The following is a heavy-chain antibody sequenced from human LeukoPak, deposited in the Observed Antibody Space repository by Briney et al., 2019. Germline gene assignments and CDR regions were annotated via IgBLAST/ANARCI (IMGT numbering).Heavy chain of an antibody. CDR1: GFSFTTYW. D-gene: IGHD3-10*01. J-gene: IGHJ4*02. CDR3: AKLAKYFYGAETFYFFEH. Sequence: GGSLRLSCAASGFSFTTYWMSWVRQAQGKGLEWVANINQDGTEKYYVDSVKGRFTISRDDGKNSLYLQMNSLRVEDTAVYYCAKLAKYFYGAETFYFFEHWGQGTPVTASS. CDR2: INQDGTEK. V-gene: IGHV3-7*01.